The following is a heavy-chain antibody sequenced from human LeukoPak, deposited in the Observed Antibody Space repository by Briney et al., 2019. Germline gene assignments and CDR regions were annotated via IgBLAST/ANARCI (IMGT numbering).Heavy chain of an antibody. CDR2: IYYSGST. J-gene: IGHJ4*02. Sequence: PSXXLSLTCTVSGGSISSSSYYWGWIRQPPGKGLEWIGSIYYSGSTYYNPSLKSRVTISVDTSKSQFSLKLSSVTAADTAVYYCATQDCSSTSCYSFDYWGQGTLVTVSS. CDR1: GGSISSSSYY. CDR3: ATQDCSSTSCYSFDY. D-gene: IGHD2-2*01. V-gene: IGHV4-39*01.